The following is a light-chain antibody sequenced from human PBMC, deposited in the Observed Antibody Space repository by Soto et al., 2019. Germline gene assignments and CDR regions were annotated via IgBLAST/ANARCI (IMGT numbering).Light chain of an antibody. CDR1: QSVSRN. J-gene: IGKJ1*01. V-gene: IGKV3-15*01. CDR2: DAS. Sequence: EPVMTKSPSTLSVSPGQRATLSCRASQSVSRNLAWYQQKPGQAPRLLIYDASTRATGIPARFSGSGSGTEFTLTISSLQSEDFAVYYCQQYHDWLWTFGQGTKVDIK. CDR3: QQYHDWLWT.